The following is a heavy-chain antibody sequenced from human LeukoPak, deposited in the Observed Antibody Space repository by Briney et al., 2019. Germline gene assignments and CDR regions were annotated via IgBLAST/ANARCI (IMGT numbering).Heavy chain of an antibody. V-gene: IGHV1-58*01. CDR1: GFTFTSPA. CDR2: IVVGSGNT. D-gene: IGHD6-13*01. CDR3: AADGPLAASSGPHPDYYYYYYMDV. J-gene: IGHJ6*03. Sequence: SVKVSCKASGFTFTSPAVQWVRQARGQRLEWIGWIVVGSGNTNYAQKFQERVTITRDMSTSTAYMELSSLRSEDTAVYYCAADGPLAASSGPHPDYYYYYYMDVWGKGTTVTVSS.